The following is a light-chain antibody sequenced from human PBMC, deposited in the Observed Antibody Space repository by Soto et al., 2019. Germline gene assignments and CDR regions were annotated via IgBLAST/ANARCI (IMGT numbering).Light chain of an antibody. V-gene: IGKV2-28*01. CDR2: LGS. J-gene: IGKJ1*01. Sequence: DIVMTQSPLSLRVTPGEPASISCRSSQSLLHSSGYNYLHWYLQKPGQSPQLLISLGSDRASGVPDRFSGSGSGTAFTLKITRVEAEDVGVYYCMQPLQTPWTLGQGTKVDIK. CDR1: QSLLHSSGYNY. CDR3: MQPLQTPWT.